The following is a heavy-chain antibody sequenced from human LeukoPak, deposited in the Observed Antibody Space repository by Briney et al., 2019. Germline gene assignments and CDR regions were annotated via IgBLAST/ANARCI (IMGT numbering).Heavy chain of an antibody. Sequence: PSETLSLTCTVSGYSISSGYYWGWIRQPPGKGLEWIGSIYHSGSTYYNPSLKSRVTISVDTSKNQFSLKLSSVTAADTAVYYCARAGSSGYHLLGYYYYYMDVWGKGTTVTVSS. CDR3: ARAGSSGYHLLGYYYYYMDV. CDR2: IYHSGST. J-gene: IGHJ6*03. CDR1: GYSISSGYY. V-gene: IGHV4-38-2*02. D-gene: IGHD3-22*01.